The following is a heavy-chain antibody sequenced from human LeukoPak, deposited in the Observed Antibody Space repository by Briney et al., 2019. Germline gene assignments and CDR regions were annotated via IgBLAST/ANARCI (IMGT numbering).Heavy chain of an antibody. CDR3: AKTEYSSSWYSYYYYGMDV. CDR2: ISGSGRST. V-gene: IGHV3-23*01. Sequence: GGSLRLSCAASGFTFSSYWMSWVRQAPGKGLEWVSGISGSGRSTYYADSVKGRFTISRDNSKNTLYLQMNSLRAEDTALYYCAKTEYSSSWYSYYYYGMDVWGQGTTVTVSS. D-gene: IGHD6-13*01. J-gene: IGHJ6*02. CDR1: GFTFSSYW.